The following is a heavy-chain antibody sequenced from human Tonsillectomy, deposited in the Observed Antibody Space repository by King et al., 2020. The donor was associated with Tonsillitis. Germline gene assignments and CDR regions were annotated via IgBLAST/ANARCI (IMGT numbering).Heavy chain of an antibody. J-gene: IGHJ5*02. CDR1: GFTFSSYG. Sequence: VQLVESGGGVVQPGRSLRLSCAASGFTFSSYGMHWVRQAPGKGLEWVAVIWYDGSNKYYADSVKGRFTISRDNSKNTLYLQMNSLRAEDTAVYYCATAFWAENNWFDPWGQGTLVTVSS. CDR2: IWYDGSNK. D-gene: IGHD2/OR15-2a*01. V-gene: IGHV3-33*01. CDR3: ATAFWAENNWFDP.